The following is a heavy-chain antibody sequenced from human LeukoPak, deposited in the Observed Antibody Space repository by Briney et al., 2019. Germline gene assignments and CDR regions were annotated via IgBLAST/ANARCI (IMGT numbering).Heavy chain of an antibody. Sequence: SETLSLTCTVSGGSISSSSYYWGWIRQPPGKGLEWIGSIYYSGSTYYNPSLKSRVTISVDTSKNQFSLKLSSVTAADTAVYYCARHGYSSSWYLTPFDYWGQGTLVTVSS. V-gene: IGHV4-39*01. J-gene: IGHJ4*02. CDR3: ARHGYSSSWYLTPFDY. CDR2: IYYSGST. CDR1: GGSISSSSYY. D-gene: IGHD6-13*01.